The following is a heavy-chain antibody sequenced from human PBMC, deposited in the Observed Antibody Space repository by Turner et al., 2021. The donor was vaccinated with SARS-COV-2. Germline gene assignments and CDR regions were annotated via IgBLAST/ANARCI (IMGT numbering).Heavy chain of an antibody. CDR3: ATATANYYDSSGSKGFYYYYYGMDV. Sequence: QVHLVQSGAGVNKTGASAEVTCKVSGYTLLELSIHWVRHAPGKGLEWMGGVGPEDGETIDAQKINDRVTMTEDTSTDTAHMKLSSLRSKDTAVYYCATATANYYDSSGSKGFYYYYYGMDVWGQGTMVTVSS. CDR1: GYTLLELS. CDR2: VGPEDGET. J-gene: IGHJ6*02. V-gene: IGHV1-24*01. D-gene: IGHD3-22*01.